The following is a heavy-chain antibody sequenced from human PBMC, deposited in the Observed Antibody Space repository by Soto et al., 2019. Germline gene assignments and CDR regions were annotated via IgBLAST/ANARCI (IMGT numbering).Heavy chain of an antibody. CDR1: GGSISSSSYY. Sequence: SETLSLTCTVSGGSISSSSYYWGWIRQPPGKGLEWIGSIYYSGGTYYNPSLKSRVTIPVDTSKNQFSLKLSSVIAADTAVYYCARQGASGGWYKGDFDYWGQGTLVTVSS. CDR3: ARQGASGGWYKGDFDY. CDR2: IYYSGGT. V-gene: IGHV4-39*01. J-gene: IGHJ4*02. D-gene: IGHD6-19*01.